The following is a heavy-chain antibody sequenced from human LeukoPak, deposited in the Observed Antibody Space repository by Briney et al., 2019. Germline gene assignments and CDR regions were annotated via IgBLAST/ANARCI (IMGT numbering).Heavy chain of an antibody. CDR3: AAEPTSLAPAYYSDMDV. V-gene: IGHV1-69*01. J-gene: IGHJ6*03. Sequence: GSSVKVSCKASGGSFRAIGISWVRQAPGKGLEWMGGIIPIFATTNYAQKFQGRVTITADESTSTAYMELNNLRSEDTAVYFCAAEPTSLAPAYYSDMDVWGKGTTVTVS. CDR2: IIPIFATT. CDR1: GGSFRAIG. D-gene: IGHD1-14*01.